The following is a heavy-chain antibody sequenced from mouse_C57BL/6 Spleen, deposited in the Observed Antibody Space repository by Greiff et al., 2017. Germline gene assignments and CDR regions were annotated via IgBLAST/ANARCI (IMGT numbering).Heavy chain of an antibody. CDR1: GFTFTDYY. J-gene: IGHJ2*01. V-gene: IGHV7-3*01. D-gene: IGHD1-1*01. CDR3: ARYHLYYYGSSYLDD. Sequence: EVHGVESGGGLVQPGGSLSLSCAASGFTFTDYYMSWVRQPPGKALEWLGFIRNKANGYTTEYSASVKGRFTISRDNSQSILYLQMNALRAEDSATYYCARYHLYYYGSSYLDDWGQGTTLTVSS. CDR2: IRNKANGYTT.